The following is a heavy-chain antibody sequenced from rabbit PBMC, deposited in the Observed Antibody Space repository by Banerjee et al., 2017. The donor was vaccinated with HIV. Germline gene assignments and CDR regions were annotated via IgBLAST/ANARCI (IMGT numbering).Heavy chain of an antibody. J-gene: IGHJ6*01. V-gene: IGHV1S40*01. CDR2: ILADSGST. CDR1: GIDFSSYG. CDR3: VRDPRHYVSGWGNRLDL. D-gene: IGHD4-1*01. Sequence: QSLEESGGDLVKPGASLTLTCTASGIDFSSYGISWVRQAPGKGLEWIACILADSGSTYYASWAKGRFTISKTSSTTVTLQMTSLTVADTATYFCVRDPRHYVSGWGNRLDLWGQGTLVTVS.